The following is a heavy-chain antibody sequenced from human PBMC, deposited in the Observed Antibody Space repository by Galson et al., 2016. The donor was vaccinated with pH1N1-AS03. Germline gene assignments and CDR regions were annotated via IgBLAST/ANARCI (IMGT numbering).Heavy chain of an antibody. V-gene: IGHV3-64*01. J-gene: IGHJ4*02. Sequence: SLRLSCAASGFTFSSYAMYWVRQAPGKGLEYVSAISGNGVSTYYANSVKGRFTISRDNSTNTLYLQMGSLRAEDMAVYYCARGPVSYSNYWFPPPDYWGQGTLVTVSS. D-gene: IGHD6-13*01. CDR1: GFTFSSYA. CDR3: ARGPVSYSNYWFPPPDY. CDR2: ISGNGVST.